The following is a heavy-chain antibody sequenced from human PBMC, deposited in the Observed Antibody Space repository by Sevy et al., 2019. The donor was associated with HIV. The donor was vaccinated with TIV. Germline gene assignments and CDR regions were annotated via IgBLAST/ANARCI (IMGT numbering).Heavy chain of an antibody. CDR2: IRSKSNSHAT. CDR1: GFTFSGSA. D-gene: IGHD3-10*01. Sequence: GGSLRLSCAASGFTFSGSAIHWVRQASGKGLEWVGRIRSKSNSHATAYAASVKDRFTISRDDSKNTAYLQMNSLKTEDTAVYYCTRHRLSMVRGIIMAHYFDYWGPGTLVTVPS. CDR3: TRHRLSMVRGIIMAHYFDY. V-gene: IGHV3-73*01. J-gene: IGHJ4*02.